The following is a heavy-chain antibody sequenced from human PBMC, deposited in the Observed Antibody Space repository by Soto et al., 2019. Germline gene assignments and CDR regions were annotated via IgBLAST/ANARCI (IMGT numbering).Heavy chain of an antibody. Sequence: SVKVSCKASGYTFTGHYIHWVRQAPEQGPEWMGEIGPESGATRYAQKFQGRVTMTRDTSITTVYLELKNLSPDDTAVYYCGRGRSGQIVVFYWGQGTPVTVSS. V-gene: IGHV1-2*02. CDR3: GRGRSGQIVVFY. CDR1: GYTFTGHY. CDR2: IGPESGAT. J-gene: IGHJ4*02. D-gene: IGHD1-26*01.